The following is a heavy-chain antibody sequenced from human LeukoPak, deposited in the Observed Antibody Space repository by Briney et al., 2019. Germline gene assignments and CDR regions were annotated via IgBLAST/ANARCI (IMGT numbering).Heavy chain of an antibody. CDR1: GFTFSSYA. CDR3: VREDTPATANY. Sequence: GGSLRLSCAASGFTFSSYAMSWVRQAPGQGLEWVSGIYAGGGTTYYADSVKGRFTISRDDSKNTLYLQMNSLRAEDAAVYYCVREDTPATANYWGQGTLVTISS. J-gene: IGHJ4*02. D-gene: IGHD2-21*02. V-gene: IGHV3-23*01. CDR2: IYAGGGTT.